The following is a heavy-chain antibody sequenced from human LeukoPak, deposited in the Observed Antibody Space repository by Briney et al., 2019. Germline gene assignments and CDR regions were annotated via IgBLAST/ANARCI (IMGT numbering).Heavy chain of an antibody. CDR2: INHSGST. CDR1: GGSFSGYY. J-gene: IGHJ4*02. Sequence: PSETLSLTCAVYGGSFSGYYWSWIRQPPGKGLEWIGEINHSGSTNYNPSLKSRVTISVDTSKNQFSLKLSSVTAADTAVYYCATPINYYDSSGYYGYYFDYWGQGTLVTVSS. V-gene: IGHV4-34*01. D-gene: IGHD3-22*01. CDR3: ATPINYYDSSGYYGYYFDY.